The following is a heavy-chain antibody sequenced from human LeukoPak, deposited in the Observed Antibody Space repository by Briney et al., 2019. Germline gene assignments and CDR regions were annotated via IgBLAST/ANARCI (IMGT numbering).Heavy chain of an antibody. CDR2: IYTSGST. D-gene: IGHD6-13*01. Sequence: SQSLSLTCTVSGGSISSGSYYWSWIRQPAGKGLEWIGRIYTSGSTNYNPSLKSRVTISVDTSKNQFSLKLSSVTAADTAVYYCARQRDSSSNAHFGYWGQGTLVTVSS. CDR1: GGSISSGSYY. V-gene: IGHV4-61*02. CDR3: ARQRDSSSNAHFGY. J-gene: IGHJ4*02.